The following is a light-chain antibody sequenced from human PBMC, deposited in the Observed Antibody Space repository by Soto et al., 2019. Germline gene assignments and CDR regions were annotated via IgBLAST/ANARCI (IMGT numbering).Light chain of an antibody. CDR3: QQDNNWPPGT. J-gene: IGKJ1*01. Sequence: EIVMTQSPATLSVSPGERATLSCRASQSVSSNLAWYQQKPGQAPRLLIYGASTRATGIPARFSGSGSGTEFTLTISGLQSDSVAVYYCQQDNNWPPGTFGQGTKVEIK. V-gene: IGKV3-15*01. CDR2: GAS. CDR1: QSVSSN.